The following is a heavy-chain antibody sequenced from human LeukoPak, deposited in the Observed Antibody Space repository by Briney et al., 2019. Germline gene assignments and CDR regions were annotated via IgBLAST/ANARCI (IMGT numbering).Heavy chain of an antibody. CDR2: IYYSGSI. D-gene: IGHD4-17*01. J-gene: IGHJ3*02. Sequence: SETLSLTCAVSGYSISSSNYWAWIRQPPGQGLAWIGHIYYSGSIYYNPSLKSRVTMSVDTSKNQFSLKLSSVTAVDTAVYYCARKATTGPTKAAFDIWGQGTMVTVSS. CDR1: GYSISSSNY. V-gene: IGHV4-28*05. CDR3: ARKATTGPTKAAFDI.